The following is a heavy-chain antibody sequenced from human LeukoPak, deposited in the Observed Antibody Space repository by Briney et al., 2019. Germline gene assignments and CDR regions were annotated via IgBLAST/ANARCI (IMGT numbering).Heavy chain of an antibody. V-gene: IGHV4-61*01. J-gene: IGHJ4*02. CDR2: ISYRGST. CDR3: ARDRGGYYDSSGYSATYFDY. CDR1: GGSVTSGSYY. D-gene: IGHD3-22*01. Sequence: PSETLSLTCSVSGGSVTSGSYYWSWIRQPPGKELEWIGYISYRGSTNYNPSLKSRVTISVDTSKNQFSLKLSSVTAADTAVYYCARDRGGYYDSSGYSATYFDYWGQGTLVTVSS.